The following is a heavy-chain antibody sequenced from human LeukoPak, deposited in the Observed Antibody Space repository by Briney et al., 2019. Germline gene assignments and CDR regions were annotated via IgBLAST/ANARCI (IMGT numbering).Heavy chain of an antibody. CDR1: GFAFSDYY. Sequence: GGSLRLSCAASGFAFSDYYTSWIRQAPGKGLEWLACISNSGSIRYYADSVKGRFTISRDNARNSLYLQMNSLRAEDTAVYYCARVLSGWFGDHIYYYYYMDVWGKGTTVTVSS. D-gene: IGHD3-10*01. CDR2: ISNSGSIR. J-gene: IGHJ6*03. V-gene: IGHV3-11*04. CDR3: ARVLSGWFGDHIYYYYYMDV.